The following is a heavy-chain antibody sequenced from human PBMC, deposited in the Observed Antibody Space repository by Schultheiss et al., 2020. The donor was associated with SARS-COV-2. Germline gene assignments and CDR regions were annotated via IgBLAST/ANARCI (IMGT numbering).Heavy chain of an antibody. J-gene: IGHJ6*03. CDR1: GFSFSSYG. CDR2: ISSSSSTI. V-gene: IGHV3-48*01. CDR3: ARSGLEILDYYYYMDV. Sequence: GESLKISCAASGFSFSSYGMSWVRQAPGKGLEWVSSISSSSSTIYYADSVKGRFTISRDNAKNSLYLQMNSLRAEDTAVYYCARSGLEILDYYYYMDVWGKGTTVTVSS. D-gene: IGHD5-24*01.